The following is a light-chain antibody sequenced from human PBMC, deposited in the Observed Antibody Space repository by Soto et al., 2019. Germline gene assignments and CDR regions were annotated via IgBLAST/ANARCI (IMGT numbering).Light chain of an antibody. V-gene: IGLV2-14*03. CDR2: AVT. CDR3: SSYTSSNTLV. J-gene: IGLJ2*01. Sequence: QSALTQPASVSGSPGQSITISCTGNSSDIGGYNYVSWYQQHPGKAPKLMIYAVTNRPSGVSNRFSGSKSGNTASLTISGLQAEDEADYYCSSYTSSNTLVFGGGTKLTVL. CDR1: SSDIGGYNY.